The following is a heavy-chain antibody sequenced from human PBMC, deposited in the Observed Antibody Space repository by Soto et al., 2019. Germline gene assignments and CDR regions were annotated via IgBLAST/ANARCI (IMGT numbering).Heavy chain of an antibody. CDR2: INPILSMS. V-gene: IGHV1-69*02. CDR1: GDTLSFYF. D-gene: IGHD3-10*01. Sequence: GGSVEGSRKAFGDTLSFYFINWVGQPPGLGLEWMGRINPILSMSNYAQRFQGRVTMTADKSTSTAYMELSGLRSEDTAIYYCASSYGSGYRAFDYWGQGALVTVSS. CDR3: ASSYGSGYRAFDY. J-gene: IGHJ4*02.